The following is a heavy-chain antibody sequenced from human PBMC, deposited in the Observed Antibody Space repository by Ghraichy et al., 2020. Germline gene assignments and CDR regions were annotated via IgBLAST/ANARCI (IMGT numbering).Heavy chain of an antibody. D-gene: IGHD3-10*01. V-gene: IGHV3-48*03. CDR3: ASQRQSGAFDL. Sequence: LTCAASGFTFSNYEMNWVRQAPGKGLEWISYISISGSTIYYADSVKGRFTISRDDAKNSLYLQMNSLRAEDTALYYCASQRQSGAFDLWGQGTMVTVSS. J-gene: IGHJ3*01. CDR2: ISISGSTI. CDR1: GFTFSNYE.